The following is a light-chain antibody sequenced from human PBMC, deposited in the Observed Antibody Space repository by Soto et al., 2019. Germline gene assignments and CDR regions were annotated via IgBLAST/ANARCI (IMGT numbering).Light chain of an antibody. CDR2: DAS. CDR1: QSISSW. J-gene: IGKJ1*01. CDR3: QQYNSYSGT. Sequence: DIQMTQSPSTLYASVGDRVTITCRASQSISSWLAWYQQKPGKAPKLLIYDASSLESGVPSRFSGSGPGTEFTLTISSLQPDDFATYYCQQYNSYSGTFGQGTKVDIK. V-gene: IGKV1-5*01.